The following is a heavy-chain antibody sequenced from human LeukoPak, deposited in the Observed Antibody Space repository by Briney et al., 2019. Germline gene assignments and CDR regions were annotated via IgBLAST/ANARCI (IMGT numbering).Heavy chain of an antibody. CDR1: GDSLSNNNVA. CDR2: TYYRPKFNT. J-gene: IGHJ4*02. CDR3: ARGSHSSFDY. D-gene: IGHD3-10*01. Sequence: SQTLSLTCAISGDSLSNNNVAWNWIRQSPSRGLEWLGRTYYRPKFNTDYTVSVKSRIAINSDTSKNQFSLQLTSVTPEDTGVYYCARGSHSSFDYWGQGTPVTVSS. V-gene: IGHV6-1*01.